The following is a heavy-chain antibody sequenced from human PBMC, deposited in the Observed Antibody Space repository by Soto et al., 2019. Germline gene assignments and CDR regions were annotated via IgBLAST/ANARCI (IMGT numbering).Heavy chain of an antibody. V-gene: IGHV1-69*13. Sequence: GASVKVSCKASGGTFSSYAISWVRQAPGQGLEWMGGIIPIFGTANYAQKFQGRVTITADESTSTAYMELSSLRSEDTAVYYCARVGRYCISTSCYAVQRRSPYYYYYGMDVWGQGTTVTVSS. D-gene: IGHD2-2*01. CDR3: ARVGRYCISTSCYAVQRRSPYYYYYGMDV. CDR2: IIPIFGTA. J-gene: IGHJ6*02. CDR1: GGTFSSYA.